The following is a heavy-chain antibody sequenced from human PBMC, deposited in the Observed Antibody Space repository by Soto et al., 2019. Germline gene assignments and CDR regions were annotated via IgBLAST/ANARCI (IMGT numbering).Heavy chain of an antibody. CDR2: ISSDGLST. Sequence: PGGSLRLPCAASGFTFGTYSMHWVRQAPGKGLEYVSAISSDGLSTYYANSVKGRFTIFRDTSKNTLYLQMGSLRPEDMAVYYCARVMSSSSCYDYWGLGTLVTVSS. CDR3: ARVMSSSSCYDY. D-gene: IGHD2-2*01. J-gene: IGHJ4*02. CDR1: GFTFGTYS. V-gene: IGHV3-64*01.